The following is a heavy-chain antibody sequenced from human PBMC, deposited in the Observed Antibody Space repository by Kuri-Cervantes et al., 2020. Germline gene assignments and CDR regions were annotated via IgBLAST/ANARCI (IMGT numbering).Heavy chain of an antibody. J-gene: IGHJ3*02. CDR3: ARDPPYDSSGYYYGAHAFDI. V-gene: IGHV1-46*01. CDR2: INPSGGST. D-gene: IGHD3-22*01. CDR1: GYTFTSYY. Sequence: ASVKVSCKASGYTFTSYYMHWVRQAPGQGLEWMGIINPSGGSTSYAQKFQGRVTMTRDTSTSTVYMELSSLRSEDTAVYYCARDPPYDSSGYYYGAHAFDIWGQGTMVTVSS.